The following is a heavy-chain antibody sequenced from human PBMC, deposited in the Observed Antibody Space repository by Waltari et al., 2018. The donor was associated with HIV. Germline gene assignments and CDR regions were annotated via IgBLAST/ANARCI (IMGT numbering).Heavy chain of an antibody. CDR3: ARVIAAAGLRFDS. D-gene: IGHD6-13*01. CDR2: TYYSGRT. J-gene: IGHJ4*02. CDR1: GDAVSSGSFY. V-gene: IGHV4-61*01. Sequence: QVQLQESGPGLVKPSETLSLTCTVSGDAVSSGSFYWSWMRQPPGKGLEWLGNTYYSGRTSYNPSLKSRVTISIDASKNQFSLKLGSVTAADTAVYYCARVIAAAGLRFDSWGQGTLVTVSS.